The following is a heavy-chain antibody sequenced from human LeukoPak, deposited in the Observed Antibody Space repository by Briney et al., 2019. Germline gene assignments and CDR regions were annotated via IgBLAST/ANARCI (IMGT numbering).Heavy chain of an antibody. CDR3: ARDRWDYDILTGYFGYYYYGMDV. D-gene: IGHD3-9*01. V-gene: IGHV3-7*03. CDR2: IKQDGSEK. CDR1: GFTFSSYW. Sequence: PGGSLRLSCAASGFTFSSYWMSWVRQAPGKGLEWVANIKQDGSEKYYVDSVKGRFTISRDNAKNSLYLQMNSLRAEDTAVYYCARDRWDYDILTGYFGYYYYGMDVWDQGTTVTVSS. J-gene: IGHJ6*02.